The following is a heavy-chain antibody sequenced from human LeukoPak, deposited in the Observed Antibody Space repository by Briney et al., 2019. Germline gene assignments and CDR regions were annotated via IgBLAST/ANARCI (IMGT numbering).Heavy chain of an antibody. CDR1: GFTFSSYW. CDR3: ATKDGYSFDY. D-gene: IGHD5-24*01. J-gene: IGHJ4*02. CDR2: INQDGSEK. V-gene: IGHV3-7*01. Sequence: PGGSLRLSCVPSGFTFSSYWMHWVRQAPGKGPEWVANINQDGSEKYYVDSVKGRFTISRDNAKNSLFLQMNSLRAEDTAVYYCATKDGYSFDYWGQGTLVTVSS.